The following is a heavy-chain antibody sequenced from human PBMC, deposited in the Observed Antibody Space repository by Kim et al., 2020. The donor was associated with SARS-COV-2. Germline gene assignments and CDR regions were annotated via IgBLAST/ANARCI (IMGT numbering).Heavy chain of an antibody. CDR1: GDSVSNPDYF. J-gene: IGHJ5*02. V-gene: IGHV4-61*08. D-gene: IGHD3-9*01. CDR3: AGVVGDKTQPSEDWFDP. CDR2: IQYSCGT. Sequence: SETLSLTCTVSGDSVSNPDYFWIRLRQPPGRGLEWFGDIQYSCGTKYNSSLGSRATISLDTSKNVYSLSLNSGTAVDTALYHCAGVVGDKTQPSEDWFDPWGRGTRVTVS.